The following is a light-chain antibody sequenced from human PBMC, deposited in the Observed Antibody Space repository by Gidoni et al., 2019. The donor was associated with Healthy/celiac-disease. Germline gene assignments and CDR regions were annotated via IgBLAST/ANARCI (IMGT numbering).Light chain of an antibody. CDR1: QSVSNH. V-gene: IGKV3-15*01. Sequence: EKVMTQSPATLSVSPGERATLSCRASQSVSNHLAWYQQQPGQAPRLLIYGASTRATGIPARFSGSGSGTEFTLTISGLQSEDFAVYYCQQYNNWPWTFGQGTKVEI. CDR2: GAS. CDR3: QQYNNWPWT. J-gene: IGKJ1*01.